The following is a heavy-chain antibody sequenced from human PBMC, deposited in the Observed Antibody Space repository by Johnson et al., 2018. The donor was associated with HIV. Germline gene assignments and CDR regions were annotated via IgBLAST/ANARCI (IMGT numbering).Heavy chain of an antibody. J-gene: IGHJ3*02. V-gene: IGHV3-23*04. D-gene: IGHD6-13*01. CDR3: AKDLQQPQRGEHALAQDAFDI. Sequence: VQLVESGGGLVKPGGSLRLSCAASGITFSDYYMSWIRQAPGKGLEWVSAISGSGGSTYYADSVKGRFTISRDNSKNTLYLQMNSLRAEDTAVYYCAKDLQQPQRGEHALAQDAFDIWGQGTMVTVSS. CDR1: GITFSDYY. CDR2: ISGSGGST.